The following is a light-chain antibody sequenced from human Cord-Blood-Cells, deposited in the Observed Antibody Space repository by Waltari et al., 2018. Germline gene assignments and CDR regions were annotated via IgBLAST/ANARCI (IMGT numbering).Light chain of an antibody. CDR2: AAS. CDR3: QQSYSTPPCS. V-gene: IGKV1-39*01. CDR1: QSISSY. J-gene: IGKJ2*04. Sequence: DIQMTQSPSSLSASVGDRVTITCRASQSISSYLNWYQQKPGKAPKLLIYAASSLQSGVPSRFSGSGSGTDFTLTNSSLQPEDFATYYCQQSYSTPPCSFGQGTKLEIK.